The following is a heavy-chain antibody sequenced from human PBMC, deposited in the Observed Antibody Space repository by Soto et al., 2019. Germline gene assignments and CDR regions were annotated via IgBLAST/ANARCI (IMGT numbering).Heavy chain of an antibody. J-gene: IGHJ4*02. V-gene: IGHV1-18*04. Sequence: ASVKVSCKASGYTFTGYYMHWVRQATGQGLEWMGWMNANNGNTNYAQKLQGRVTMTTDTSTRTAYMELRRLRSDDTAVYYCARDGGDYGLDYWGQGTLVTVSS. CDR2: MNANNGNT. CDR3: ARDGGDYGLDY. D-gene: IGHD4-17*01. CDR1: GYTFTGYY.